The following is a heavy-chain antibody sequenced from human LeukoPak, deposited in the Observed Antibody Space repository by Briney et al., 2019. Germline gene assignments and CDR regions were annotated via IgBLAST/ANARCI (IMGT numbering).Heavy chain of an antibody. CDR1: GLTFSHHW. D-gene: IGHD6-13*01. V-gene: IGHV3-74*01. Sequence: GGSLRLSCAASGLTFSHHWMHWVRKVPGKGLVWVSRINSDGSSTTYADSVKGRFTISRDNARNTLYLQMNSLRAEDTAVLYCARATSYSNYGMDVWGQGTTVTVSS. J-gene: IGHJ6*02. CDR3: ARATSYSNYGMDV. CDR2: INSDGSST.